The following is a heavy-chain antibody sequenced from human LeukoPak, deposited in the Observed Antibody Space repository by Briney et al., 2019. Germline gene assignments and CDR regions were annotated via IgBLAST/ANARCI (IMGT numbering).Heavy chain of an antibody. D-gene: IGHD3-10*01. V-gene: IGHV4-59*11. J-gene: IGHJ6*02. CDR1: DGSISNHY. CDR2: TNYSGST. Sequence: SETLSLTCTVSDGSISNHYWSWIRQPPGKGLEWIGNTNYSGSTKYNPSLKSRVVMSVDTSKNQFSLKLSSVTAADTAVYYCAKDIYGSGSYYGNGLDVWGRGTTVTVSS. CDR3: AKDIYGSGSYYGNGLDV.